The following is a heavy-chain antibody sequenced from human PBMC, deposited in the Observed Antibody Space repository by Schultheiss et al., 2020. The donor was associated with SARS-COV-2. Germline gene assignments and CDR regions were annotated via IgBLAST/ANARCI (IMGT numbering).Heavy chain of an antibody. CDR3: AKDRGGKLSGWPRELDP. J-gene: IGHJ5*02. D-gene: IGHD6-19*01. CDR2: ITASGDDT. CDR1: GFTFSSYG. Sequence: GESLKISCAASGFTFSSYGMHWVRQAPGKGLEWVSSITASGDDTCYADSVKGRFTISRDNSKNTLSLQMNSLRAEDTAVYYCAKDRGGKLSGWPRELDPWGQGTLVTVSS. V-gene: IGHV3-23*01.